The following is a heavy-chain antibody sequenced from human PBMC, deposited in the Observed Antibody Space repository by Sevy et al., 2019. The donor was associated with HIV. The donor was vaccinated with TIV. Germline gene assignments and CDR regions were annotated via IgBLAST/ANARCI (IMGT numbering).Heavy chain of an antibody. V-gene: IGHV3-23*01. J-gene: IGHJ4*02. Sequence: GGSLRLSCAASGFTFSTYAMTWVRQAPGKGLEWVSVISLSGGDPYYANSVKGRFTISRDNSKNTLYLQMNSLTAEDTAVYYCAKDRVSGTYYTGDFDYWGQGTLVTVSS. CDR1: GFTFSTYA. D-gene: IGHD3-10*01. CDR2: ISLSGGDP. CDR3: AKDRVSGTYYTGDFDY.